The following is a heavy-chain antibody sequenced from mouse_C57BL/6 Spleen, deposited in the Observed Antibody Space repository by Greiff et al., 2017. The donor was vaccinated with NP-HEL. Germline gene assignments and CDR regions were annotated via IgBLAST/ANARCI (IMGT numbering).Heavy chain of an antibody. CDR1: GFNIKDDY. D-gene: IGHD2-3*01. CDR2: IDPENGDT. J-gene: IGHJ2*01. V-gene: IGHV14-4*01. CDR3: TIDGYYGDY. Sequence: VQLKQSGAELVRPGASVKLSCTASGFNIKDDYMHWVKQRPEQGLEWIGWIDPENGDTEYASKFQGKATITADTSSNTAYLQLSSLTSEDTAVYYCTIDGYYGDYWGQGTTLTVSS.